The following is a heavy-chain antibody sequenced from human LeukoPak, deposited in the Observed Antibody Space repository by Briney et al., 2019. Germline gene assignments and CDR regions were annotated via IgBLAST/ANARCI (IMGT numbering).Heavy chain of an antibody. J-gene: IGHJ5*02. CDR3: ARGNWYYYDSSDPHNWFDP. CDR2: IYYSGST. D-gene: IGHD3-22*01. CDR1: GGSISSGGYY. Sequence: SETLSLTCTVSGGSISSGGYYWSWIRQHPGKGLEWIGYIYYSGSTYYNPSLKSRVTISVDTSKNQFSLKLSSVTAADTAVYYCARGNWYYYDSSDPHNWFDPWGQGTLVTVSS. V-gene: IGHV4-31*03.